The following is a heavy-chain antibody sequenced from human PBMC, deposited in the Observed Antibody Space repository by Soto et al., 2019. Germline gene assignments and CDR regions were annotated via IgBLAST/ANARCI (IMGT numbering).Heavy chain of an antibody. Sequence: GASVKVSCKASGYSFTSYGISWVRQAPGQGLEWMGWISAYNGNKKYAQKLQGRVTMTTDTSTSTAYMELRSLRSDDTAVYSCARDRSAGLDYRGQGTLVTVSS. D-gene: IGHD6-19*01. CDR1: GYSFTSYG. J-gene: IGHJ4*02. CDR3: ARDRSAGLDY. CDR2: ISAYNGNK. V-gene: IGHV1-18*01.